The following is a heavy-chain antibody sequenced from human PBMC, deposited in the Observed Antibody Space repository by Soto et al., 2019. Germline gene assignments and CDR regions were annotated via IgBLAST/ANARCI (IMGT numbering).Heavy chain of an antibody. CDR2: ISGSGGRT. J-gene: IGHJ4*02. V-gene: IGHV3-23*01. CDR1: GFTFSSYA. CDR3: AKDPRDGYDFGYFDY. D-gene: IGHD5-12*01. Sequence: EVQLLESGGGLVQPGGSLRLSCAASGFTFSSYAMSWVRQTPGKGLEWVSVISGSGGRTWYGDSVKGRFTISRDNPKNTLYLQMKSLRAEDTAVYYCAKDPRDGYDFGYFDYWGQGTLVTVSS.